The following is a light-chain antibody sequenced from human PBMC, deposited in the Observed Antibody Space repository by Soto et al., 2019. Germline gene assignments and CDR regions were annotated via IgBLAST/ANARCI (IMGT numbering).Light chain of an antibody. Sequence: EIVLTQSPGTLSLSPGERATLSCRASQTFSNSFLSWFQQIPGQAPRLLIYGASTRATGIPARFSGSGSGTEFTLTISSLQSEDFATYYCQQSYSTLMYTFGQGTKVDIK. J-gene: IGKJ2*01. CDR3: QQSYSTLMYT. CDR1: QTFSNSF. V-gene: IGKV3D-7*01. CDR2: GAS.